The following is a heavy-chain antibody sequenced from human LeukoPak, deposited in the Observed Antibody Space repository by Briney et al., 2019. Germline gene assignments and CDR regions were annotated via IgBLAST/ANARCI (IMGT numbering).Heavy chain of an antibody. Sequence: ASVKVSCKASGYTFTSYDINCVRQATGQGLEWMGWMNPNSGNTGYAQKFQGRVTMTRNTSISTAYMELSSLRSEDTAVYYCARGMSPDIVVVPAAWDYYYYYGMDVWGQGTTVTVSS. CDR3: ARGMSPDIVVVPAAWDYYYYYGMDV. J-gene: IGHJ6*02. D-gene: IGHD2-2*01. CDR1: GYTFTSYD. V-gene: IGHV1-8*01. CDR2: MNPNSGNT.